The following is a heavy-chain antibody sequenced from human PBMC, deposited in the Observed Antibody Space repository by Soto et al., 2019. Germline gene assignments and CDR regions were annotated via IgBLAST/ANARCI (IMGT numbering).Heavy chain of an antibody. CDR3: ARDPDEVVGTDYHYYGMYV. V-gene: IGHV1-69*06. J-gene: IGHJ6*02. CDR1: GDTSSNYG. Sequence: GASVKVSCKASGDTSSNYGVSWVRQAPGQGLEWMGGILPVFGTTTYARNFQGRITITADKSTSTVYMELTSLRSDDTATYYCARDPDEVVGTDYHYYGMYVWDQGATVTVSS. D-gene: IGHD1-26*01. CDR2: ILPVFGTT.